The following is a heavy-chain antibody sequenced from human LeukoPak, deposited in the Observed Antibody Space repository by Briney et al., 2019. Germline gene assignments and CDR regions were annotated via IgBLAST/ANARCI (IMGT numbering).Heavy chain of an antibody. J-gene: IGHJ2*01. CDR1: GFTFSSYA. Sequence: GGSLRLSCAASGFTFSSYAMSWVRQAPGKGLEWVSAISGSGGSTYYADSVKGRFTISRDNSKNTLYLQMNSLRAEDTAVYYCAKPDYSNYRSYWYFDLWGRGTLVTVSS. CDR2: ISGSGGST. CDR3: AKPDYSNYRSYWYFDL. V-gene: IGHV3-23*01. D-gene: IGHD4-11*01.